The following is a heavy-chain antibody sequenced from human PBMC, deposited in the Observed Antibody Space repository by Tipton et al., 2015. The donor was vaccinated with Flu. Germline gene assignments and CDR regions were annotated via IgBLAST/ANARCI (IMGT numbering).Heavy chain of an antibody. CDR3: ARRDYSNYVSEPKNWFDP. Sequence: GLVKPSETLSLTCTVSGDSITSSFWSWIRQSAGEGLEWIATIHRSGSTKYNPSLKSRVTISVDTSKNQFSLEMRSVTAADMAVYYCARRDYSNYVSEPKNWFDPWGQGTLVTVSS. D-gene: IGHD4-11*01. CDR1: GDSITSSF. J-gene: IGHJ5*02. V-gene: IGHV4-4*07. CDR2: IHRSGST.